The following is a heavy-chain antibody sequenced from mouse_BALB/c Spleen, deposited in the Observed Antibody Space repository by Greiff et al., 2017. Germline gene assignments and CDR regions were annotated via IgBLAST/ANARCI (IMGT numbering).Heavy chain of an antibody. V-gene: IGHV1-5*01. J-gene: IGHJ3*01. CDR2: IYPGNSDT. Sequence: EVKLQESGTVLARPGASVKMSCKASGYTFTSYWMHWVKQRPGQGLEWIGAIYPGNSDTSYNQKFKSKATLTLDTSSSTAYMQLSSLTSEDSAVYYCSRNFAYWGQGTLVTVSA. CDR3: SRNFAY. CDR1: GYTFTSYW.